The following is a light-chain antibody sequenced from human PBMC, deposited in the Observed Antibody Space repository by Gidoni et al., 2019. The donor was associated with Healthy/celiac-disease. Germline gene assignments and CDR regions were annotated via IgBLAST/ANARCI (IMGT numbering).Light chain of an antibody. V-gene: IGKV1-5*01. Sequence: DIQKTQSPFTLSASVGDRVTITCRASQSISSWLAWYQQKPGKAPKLLIYDASSLESGVPSRFSGSGSGTEFTLTISSLQPDDFATYYCQQYNSYLYTFGQXTKLEIK. CDR3: QQYNSYLYT. CDR1: QSISSW. J-gene: IGKJ2*01. CDR2: DAS.